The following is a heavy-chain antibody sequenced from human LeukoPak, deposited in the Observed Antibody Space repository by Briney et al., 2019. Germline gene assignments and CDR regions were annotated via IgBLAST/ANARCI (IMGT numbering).Heavy chain of an antibody. V-gene: IGHV4-4*07. J-gene: IGHJ4*02. CDR3: AREAHYQIIPDY. D-gene: IGHD1-26*01. Sequence: SETLTLTCTVSGGSISSYYWSWIRQPAGKGLEGIGRIYTSGSTNYNPSLKSRVTMSVDTSKNQFSLKLSSVTAADTAVYYCAREAHYQIIPDYWGQGTLVTVSS. CDR1: GGSISSYY. CDR2: IYTSGST.